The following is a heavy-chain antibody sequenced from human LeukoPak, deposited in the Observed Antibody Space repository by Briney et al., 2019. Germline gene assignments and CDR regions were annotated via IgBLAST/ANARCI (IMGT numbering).Heavy chain of an antibody. CDR1: GYTFPSYF. V-gene: IGHV1-46*01. CDR2: INPTGGST. J-gene: IGHJ6*02. Sequence: GASVKVSCKASGYTFPSYFMHWVRQAPGQGLEWMGIINPTGGSTTYAQKFQGRVTMTRNTSISTAYMELSSLRSEDTAVYYCARGGVGPARYYYYGMDVWGQGTTVTVSS. D-gene: IGHD1-26*01. CDR3: ARGGVGPARYYYYGMDV.